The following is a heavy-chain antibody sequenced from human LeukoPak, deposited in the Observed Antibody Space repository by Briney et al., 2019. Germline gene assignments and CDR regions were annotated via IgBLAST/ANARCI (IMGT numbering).Heavy chain of an antibody. V-gene: IGHV4-59*01. J-gene: IGHJ4*02. Sequence: PSETLSLTCTVSGGSIGTYSWNWIRQPPGKGLEWIGYIYYSGTTNYNPSLKSRVTISVDTSKHRFSLKLSSVTAADTTVYYCARGVYIAAAQYGYWGQGTLVTVSS. D-gene: IGHD6-13*01. CDR3: ARGVYIAAAQYGY. CDR1: GGSIGTYS. CDR2: IYYSGTT.